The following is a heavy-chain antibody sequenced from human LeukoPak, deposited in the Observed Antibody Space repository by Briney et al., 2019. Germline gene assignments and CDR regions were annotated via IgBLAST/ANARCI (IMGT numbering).Heavy chain of an antibody. Sequence: GGSLRLSCAASGFTFSSYSMNWVRQAPGKGLEWLSSISSSSSYIYYADSVKRRFTLSRHIPKNSLYLQMNSLRAEDTAVYYCARDEIAPYYFDYWGQGTLVTVSS. D-gene: IGHD6-13*01. CDR3: ARDEIAPYYFDY. V-gene: IGHV3-21*01. CDR2: ISSSSSYI. J-gene: IGHJ4*02. CDR1: GFTFSSYS.